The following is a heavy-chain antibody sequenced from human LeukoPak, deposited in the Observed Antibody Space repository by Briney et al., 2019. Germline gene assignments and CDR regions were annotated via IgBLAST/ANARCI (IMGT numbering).Heavy chain of an antibody. CDR3: ARTTEGYCRSISCYGFDYYYYMDV. CDR2: IYYSGST. V-gene: IGHV4-39*07. Sequence: SETLSLTCTVSGGSISSSSYYWGRIRQPPGKGLEWIGSIYYSGSTYYNPSLKSRVTISVDTSKNQFSLKLSSVTAADTAVYYCARTTEGYCRSISCYGFDYYYYMDVWGKGTTVTISS. CDR1: GGSISSSSYY. J-gene: IGHJ6*03. D-gene: IGHD2-2*01.